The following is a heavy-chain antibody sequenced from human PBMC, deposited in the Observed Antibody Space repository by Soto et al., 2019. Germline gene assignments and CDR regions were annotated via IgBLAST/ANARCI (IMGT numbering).Heavy chain of an antibody. CDR3: ARALKYCTNGVCYPWFDP. CDR1: GGSFSGYY. CDR2: INHSGST. D-gene: IGHD2-8*01. J-gene: IGHJ5*02. V-gene: IGHV4-34*01. Sequence: QVQLQQWGAGLLKPSETLSLTCAVYGGSFSGYYWSWIRQPPGKGLEWIGEINHSGSTNYNPSLKSRVTISVDTSKNQFSLKLSSVTAADTAVYYCARALKYCTNGVCYPWFDPWGQGTLVTVSS.